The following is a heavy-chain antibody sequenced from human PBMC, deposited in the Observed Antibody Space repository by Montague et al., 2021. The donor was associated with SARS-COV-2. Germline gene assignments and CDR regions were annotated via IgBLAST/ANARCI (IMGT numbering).Heavy chain of an antibody. V-gene: IGHV4-61*10. J-gene: IGHJ4*02. Sequence: SETLSLTCTVSGGSISSGYSYWSWIRQPAGKGLEWIGLIYYGGNTNYNPSLKSRVTISVDTSKNQFSLKLSSVTAADTAVYYCASVYTVTYYFDYWGRGTLVTVSS. CDR3: ASVYTVTYYFDY. CDR1: GGSISSGYSY. D-gene: IGHD4-17*01. CDR2: IYYGGNT.